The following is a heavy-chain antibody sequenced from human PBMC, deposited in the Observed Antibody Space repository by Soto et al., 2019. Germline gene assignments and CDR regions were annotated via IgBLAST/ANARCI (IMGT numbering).Heavy chain of an antibody. CDR1: GFTFSSYW. CDR2: INSDGTRT. D-gene: IGHD4-17*01. Sequence: GGSLRLSCAASGFTFSSYWMHWVRQGPGKGLVWVSRINSDGTRTNYADSVKGRFTISRDNAKNTLYLQMNSLRAEDTAVYYCVRNSPPYGLFDYWGQGTLVTVSS. V-gene: IGHV3-74*01. CDR3: VRNSPPYGLFDY. J-gene: IGHJ4*02.